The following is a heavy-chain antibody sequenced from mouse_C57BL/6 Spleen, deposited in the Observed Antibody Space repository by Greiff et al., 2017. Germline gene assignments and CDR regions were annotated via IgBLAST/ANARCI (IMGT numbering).Heavy chain of an antibody. CDR1: GFTFSSYG. D-gene: IGHD1-1*01. J-gene: IGHJ1*03. Sequence: EVQLVESGGDLVKPGGSLKLSCAASGFTFSSYGMSWVRQTPDKRLEWVATISSGGSYTYYPDSVKGRFTISRDNAKNTLYLQMSSLKSEDTAMYYCARHSYYYGSSYSWYFDVWGTGTTVTVSS. CDR2: ISSGGSYT. CDR3: ARHSYYYGSSYSWYFDV. V-gene: IGHV5-6*01.